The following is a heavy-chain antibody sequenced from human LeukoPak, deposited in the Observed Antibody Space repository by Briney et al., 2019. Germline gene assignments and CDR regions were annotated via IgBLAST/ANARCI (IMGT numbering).Heavy chain of an antibody. Sequence: ASVKVSCKASGYTFTNYYIHWVRQAPGQGLECMGIINPSGGSTSYAQKFQGRVTMTRDMSTSTVYMELSSLRSEDTAVYYCATTTIRLGYWGQGTLVTVSS. V-gene: IGHV1-46*01. CDR1: GYTFTNYY. CDR3: ATTTIRLGY. D-gene: IGHD1-1*01. CDR2: INPSGGST. J-gene: IGHJ4*02.